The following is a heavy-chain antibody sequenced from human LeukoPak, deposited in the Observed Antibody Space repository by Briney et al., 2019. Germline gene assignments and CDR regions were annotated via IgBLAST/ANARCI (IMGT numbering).Heavy chain of an antibody. CDR1: GFTFRSYN. Sequence: PGGTLRLSCAASGFTFRSYNMNWLRQAPAQGLDWISSISTGSTYIYYADSGKGRFTISRDNTKNSLYLQMNSLRAEDTAVYYCTREGVDVFDIWGQGTMVTVSS. J-gene: IGHJ3*02. D-gene: IGHD3-10*01. V-gene: IGHV3-21*01. CDR3: TREGVDVFDI. CDR2: ISTGSTYI.